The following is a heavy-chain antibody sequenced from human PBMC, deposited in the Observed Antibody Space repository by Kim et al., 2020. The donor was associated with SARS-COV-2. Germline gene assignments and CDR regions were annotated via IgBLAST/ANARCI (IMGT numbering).Heavy chain of an antibody. V-gene: IGHV3-48*03. D-gene: IGHD6-13*01. CDR2: ISSSGSTI. CDR1: GFTFSSYE. J-gene: IGHJ3*02. CDR3: ARRQIAAAGPHRAFDI. Sequence: GGSLRLSCAASGFTFSSYEMNWVRQAPGKGLEWVSYISSSGSTIYYADSVKGRFTISRDNAKNSLYLQMNSLRAEDTAVYYCARRQIAAAGPHRAFDIWGQGTMVTVSS.